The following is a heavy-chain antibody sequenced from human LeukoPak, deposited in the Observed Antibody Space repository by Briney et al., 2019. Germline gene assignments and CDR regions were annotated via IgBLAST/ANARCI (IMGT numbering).Heavy chain of an antibody. J-gene: IGHJ4*02. CDR1: GVSFSSNNW. Sequence: SETLSLTCVVSGVSFSSNNWWRCGRPPPGGGLEWIGEVFHTGITNNNLSLKSRVTMSVDSTKNQFSLQLSSVTAADTAVYYCAAITTNDFDSWGQGTLVTVSS. CDR2: VFHTGIT. D-gene: IGHD3-3*01. CDR3: AAITTNDFDS. V-gene: IGHV4/OR15-8*01.